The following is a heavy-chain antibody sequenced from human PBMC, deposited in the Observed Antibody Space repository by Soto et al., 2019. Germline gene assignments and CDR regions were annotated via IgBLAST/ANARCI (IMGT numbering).Heavy chain of an antibody. Sequence: GGSPRLSCAASVFTFSGDWMHWVRQGAGKGLVWVSRINMDGSSTNYADSVKGRFTISRDNAKNTLYLQMNSLRVDDTAVYYCARGPRGLYHHDYWGQGALVTVSS. CDR1: VFTFSGDW. CDR2: INMDGSST. CDR3: ARGPRGLYHHDY. D-gene: IGHD2-2*01. V-gene: IGHV3-74*01. J-gene: IGHJ4*02.